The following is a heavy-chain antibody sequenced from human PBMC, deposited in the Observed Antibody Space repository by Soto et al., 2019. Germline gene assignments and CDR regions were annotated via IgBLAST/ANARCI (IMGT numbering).Heavy chain of an antibody. Sequence: PSETLSLTCSVSGASVSSYYWSWVRQPPGKGLEWIGYIYYIGAYNYNPSLKSRVTISVDTSKNQFSLKLTSVTAADTAVYYCARTPETRDWLDPWGQGTPVPVSS. V-gene: IGHV4-59*02. CDR1: GASVSSYY. D-gene: IGHD1-7*01. J-gene: IGHJ5*02. CDR2: IYYIGAY. CDR3: ARTPETRDWLDP.